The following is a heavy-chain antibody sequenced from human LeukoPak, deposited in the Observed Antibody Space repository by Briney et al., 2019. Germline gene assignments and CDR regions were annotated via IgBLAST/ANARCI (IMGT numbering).Heavy chain of an antibody. D-gene: IGHD4-17*01. V-gene: IGHV3-48*02. Sequence: GGSLRLSCAASGFTFSIYSMNWVRQAPGEGLEWISYISSSSSTTYADSVKGRFTISRDNAKNSVFLQMNSLRDEDTAVYYCARDGDGDLDYWGQGTLVIVSS. CDR2: ISSSSSTT. J-gene: IGHJ4*02. CDR1: GFTFSIYS. CDR3: ARDGDGDLDY.